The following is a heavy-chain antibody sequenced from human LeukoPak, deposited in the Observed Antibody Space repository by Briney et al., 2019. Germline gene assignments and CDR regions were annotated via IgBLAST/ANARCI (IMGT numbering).Heavy chain of an antibody. CDR3: ATSYGGSHFDY. D-gene: IGHD2-15*01. Sequence: GESLKISCKGSGYSFSNYWIAWVRQMTGKGLEWMGLIYPGDSDTRYSPSFQGQVTFSADKSISTAYLQWSSLKASDTAMYYCATSYGGSHFDYWGQGTLVTVSS. CDR2: IYPGDSDT. J-gene: IGHJ4*02. CDR1: GYSFSNYW. V-gene: IGHV5-51*01.